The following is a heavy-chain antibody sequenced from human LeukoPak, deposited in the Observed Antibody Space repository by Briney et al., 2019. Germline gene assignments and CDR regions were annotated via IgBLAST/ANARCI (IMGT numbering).Heavy chain of an antibody. CDR2: ISTSGTTI. V-gene: IGHV3-48*04. Sequence: GGSLRLSREASGFTFSFYNMNWVRQAPGGGLEWISYISTSGTTIYYAGSVKGRFSISRDNAKNSLYLQMSSPRAEDTAVYYCAREGATPWYFDYWGQGTLVTVSS. J-gene: IGHJ4*02. D-gene: IGHD1-26*01. CDR3: AREGATPWYFDY. CDR1: GFTFSFYN.